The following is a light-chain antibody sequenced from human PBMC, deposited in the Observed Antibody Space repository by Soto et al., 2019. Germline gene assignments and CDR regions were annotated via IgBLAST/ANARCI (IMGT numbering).Light chain of an antibody. J-gene: IGKJ2*01. CDR1: QSLAYIDGNTY. CDR2: YVS. V-gene: IGKV2-30*01. Sequence: EVVMTQSPLSLPVTLGQPASISCRSSQSLAYIDGNTYLTWFHQRPGQSPRRLIYYVSNRDSGXPXRXXGSGSGTDFTLKISRVEAEDAGIYSCMQSTHWPPYTFGQGTKLEIK. CDR3: MQSTHWPPYT.